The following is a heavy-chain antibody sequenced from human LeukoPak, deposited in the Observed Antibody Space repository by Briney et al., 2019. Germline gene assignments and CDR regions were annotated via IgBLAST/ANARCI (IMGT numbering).Heavy chain of an antibody. Sequence: GGSLRLTCAASGFTFSSYGMHWARQAPGKGLEWVAVISYDGSNKYYADSVKGRFTISRDNSKNTLYLQMNSLRAEDTAVYYCAKEGYRYFGPAADSWGQGTLVTVSS. CDR2: ISYDGSNK. CDR3: AKEGYRYFGPAADS. CDR1: GFTFSSYG. D-gene: IGHD3-9*01. J-gene: IGHJ5*02. V-gene: IGHV3-30*18.